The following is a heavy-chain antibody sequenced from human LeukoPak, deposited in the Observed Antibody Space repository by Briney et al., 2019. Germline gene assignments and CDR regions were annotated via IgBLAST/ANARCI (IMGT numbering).Heavy chain of an antibody. CDR3: ARSPRYNWNDVSAFDI. Sequence: GGSLRLSCAASGFTFSSYWMSWFRQAPGKGLEWLANIKQDGSEKYYVDSVKGRFTISRDNAKNSLYLQMNSLRAEDTAVYYCARSPRYNWNDVSAFDIWGQGTMVTVSS. J-gene: IGHJ3*02. CDR1: GFTFSSYW. CDR2: IKQDGSEK. D-gene: IGHD1-1*01. V-gene: IGHV3-7*01.